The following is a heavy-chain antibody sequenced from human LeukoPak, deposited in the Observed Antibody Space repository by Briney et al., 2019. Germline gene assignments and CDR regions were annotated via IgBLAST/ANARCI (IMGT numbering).Heavy chain of an antibody. J-gene: IGHJ4*02. CDR3: ARDIREEVGLGYLDY. CDR1: GGSVSSGSYF. D-gene: IGHD3-3*02. V-gene: IGHV4-61*01. CDR2: IYYSGST. Sequence: SETLSLTCTVSGGSVSSGSYFWSWIRQPPGKGLEWIGYIYYSGSTNYNPSLKSRVTISVDTSKNQFSLKLSSVTAADTAVYYCARDIREEVGLGYLDYWGQGTLVTVSS.